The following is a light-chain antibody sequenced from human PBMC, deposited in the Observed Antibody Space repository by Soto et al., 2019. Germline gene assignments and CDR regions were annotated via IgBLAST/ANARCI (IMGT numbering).Light chain of an antibody. CDR2: DTS. J-gene: IGKJ5*01. CDR3: QQYNKWPPIT. CDR1: QSVSIK. V-gene: IGKV3-15*01. Sequence: EVVLTQSPATLSVSPGERATLSCRASQSVSIKLAWYQQKPGQAPRLLIYDTSTRATGIPARFSGSGSGTEFTPTISSLQSEDFAVYYCQQYNKWPPITFGQGTRLEIK.